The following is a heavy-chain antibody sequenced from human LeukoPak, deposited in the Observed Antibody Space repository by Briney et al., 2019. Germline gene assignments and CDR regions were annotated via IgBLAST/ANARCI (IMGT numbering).Heavy chain of an antibody. CDR3: ARESSGSYYNPLGYMDV. D-gene: IGHD3-10*01. Sequence: SETLSLMCTVSGGSIRIYHWNWIRQPGGRGLEWIGRIFTSGIPNYNPSLKSRVPMSVDTSKNQFSLNLSSVTAADTAVYYCARESSGSYYNPLGYMDVWGKGTTVTVSS. J-gene: IGHJ6*03. CDR1: GGSIRIYH. V-gene: IGHV4-4*07. CDR2: IFTSGIP.